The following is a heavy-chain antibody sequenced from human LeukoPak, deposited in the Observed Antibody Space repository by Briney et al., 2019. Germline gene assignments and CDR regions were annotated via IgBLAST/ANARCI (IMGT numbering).Heavy chain of an antibody. CDR3: ATVIAVAGSGWFDP. CDR1: GYTLTELS. D-gene: IGHD6-19*01. J-gene: IGHJ5*02. CDR2: FDPEDGET. V-gene: IGHV1-24*01. Sequence: ASVTVSCTVSGYTLTELSMHWVRQAPGKGLEWMGGFDPEDGETIYAQKFQGRVTMTEDTSTDTAYMELSSLRSEDTAVYYCATVIAVAGSGWFDPWGQGTLVTVSS.